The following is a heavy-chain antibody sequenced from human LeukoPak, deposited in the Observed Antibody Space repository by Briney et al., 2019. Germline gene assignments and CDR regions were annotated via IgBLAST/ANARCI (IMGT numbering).Heavy chain of an antibody. CDR3: ARENDSSGLFTR. CDR1: GYTFTGYY. J-gene: IGHJ4*02. V-gene: IGHV1-2*02. CDR2: INPNSGGT. D-gene: IGHD3-22*01. Sequence: ASVKVSCKASGYTFTGYYMYWVRQAPGQGLEWMGWINPNSGGTNYAQKFQGRVTMTRDTSISTAYMELSRLRSDDTAVYYCARENDSSGLFTRWGQGTLVTVSS.